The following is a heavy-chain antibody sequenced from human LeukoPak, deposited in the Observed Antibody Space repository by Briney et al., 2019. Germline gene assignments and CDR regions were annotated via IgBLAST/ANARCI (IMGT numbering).Heavy chain of an antibody. CDR3: ARDKLGYYDSSGYYQLFDY. CDR1: GYTFTSYG. Sequence: GASVKVSCKASGYTFTSYGISWVRQAPGQGLEWMGWIRAYNGNTNYAQKLQGRVTMTTDTSTSTAYMELRSLRSDDTAVYYCARDKLGYYDSSGYYQLFDYWGQGTLVTVSS. CDR2: IRAYNGNT. D-gene: IGHD3-22*01. V-gene: IGHV1-18*01. J-gene: IGHJ4*02.